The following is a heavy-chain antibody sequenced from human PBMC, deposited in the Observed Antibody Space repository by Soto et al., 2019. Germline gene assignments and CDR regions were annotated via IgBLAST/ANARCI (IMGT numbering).Heavy chain of an antibody. CDR2: INHSGST. CDR3: ARGRIVVVPASRYGIDV. J-gene: IGHJ6*02. V-gene: IGHV4-34*01. CDR1: GGSFSGYY. D-gene: IGHD2-2*01. Sequence: QVQLQQWGAGLLKPSETLSLTCAVYGGSFSGYYWSWIRQPPGKGLEWIGEINHSGSTNYNPALKSRVTISEDTSKHHLALKLISVTAADTAVYYCARGRIVVVPASRYGIDVWGQGTTVTVSS.